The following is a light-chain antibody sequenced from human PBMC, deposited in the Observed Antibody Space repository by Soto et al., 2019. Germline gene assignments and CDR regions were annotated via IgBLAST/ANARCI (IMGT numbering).Light chain of an antibody. CDR2: GAS. CDR3: QQYNNWPKGT. CDR1: QSVSSN. J-gene: IGKJ1*01. V-gene: IGKV3-15*01. Sequence: EIVMTQSPATLSVSPGERATLSCRASQSVSSNLAWYQQKPGQAPRLLIYGASNRATGIPARFSGSGSGTEFSLTISSLQSEDFGVYYCQQYNNWPKGTFGQGTKVEIK.